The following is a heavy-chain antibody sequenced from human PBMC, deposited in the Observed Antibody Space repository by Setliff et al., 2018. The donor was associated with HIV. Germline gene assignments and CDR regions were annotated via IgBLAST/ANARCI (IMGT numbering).Heavy chain of an antibody. V-gene: IGHV4-39*01. CDR3: ARHGDSSGWFGAVYYGIDA. CDR1: GDSIISSRNF. D-gene: IGHD3-10*01. Sequence: PSETLSLTCTVSGDSIISSRNFWGWIRQPPGKGLEWIGSIYHSGNTYNKPSLKSRVTISVDTSKNQFSLKLNSVTAADTAVYYCARHGDSSGWFGAVYYGIDAWGQGTTVTVSS. J-gene: IGHJ6*02. CDR2: IYHSGNT.